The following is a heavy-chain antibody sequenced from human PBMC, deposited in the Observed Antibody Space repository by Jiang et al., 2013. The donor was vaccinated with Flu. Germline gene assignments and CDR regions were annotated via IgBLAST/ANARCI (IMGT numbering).Heavy chain of an antibody. CDR3: AADFGSGSYRFDY. Sequence: LLKPSETLSLTCTVSGGSITSDSYSWSWIRQPPGKRLEWIGYIYHSGNTIYNPSVKSRVTISLDTSNNQFSLKLSSVTAADTGVYYCAADFGSGSYRFDYWGQGILVTVSS. CDR2: IYHSGNT. D-gene: IGHD3-10*01. V-gene: IGHV4-61*01. J-gene: IGHJ4*02. CDR1: GGSITSDSYS.